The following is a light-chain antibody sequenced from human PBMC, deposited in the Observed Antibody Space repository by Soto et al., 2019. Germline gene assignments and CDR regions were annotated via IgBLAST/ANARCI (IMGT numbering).Light chain of an antibody. Sequence: QSVLTQPPSASGTPGQRVSISCSGSRSNIGRNTANWYQQLPGTAPKLLIHTDNQRPSGVSDRFSGSKSGTSASLAISELQSEDEADYYCSSYTTSSTQVFGTGTKVTVL. CDR2: TDN. J-gene: IGLJ1*01. V-gene: IGLV1-44*01. CDR1: RSNIGRNT. CDR3: SSYTTSSTQV.